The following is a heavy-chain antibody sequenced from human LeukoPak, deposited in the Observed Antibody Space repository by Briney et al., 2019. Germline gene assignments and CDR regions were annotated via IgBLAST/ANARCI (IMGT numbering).Heavy chain of an antibody. D-gene: IGHD2-2*01. Sequence: SVKVSCKASGGTFSSYAFSWVRQAPGQGLEWMGGIIPIFGTANYAQKFQGRVTITADESTSTAYMELSSLRSEDTAVYYCARALKDIVVVPAAIGVYYYYGMDVWGKGTTVTVSS. V-gene: IGHV1-69*13. CDR1: GGTFSSYA. CDR3: ARALKDIVVVPAAIGVYYYYGMDV. J-gene: IGHJ6*04. CDR2: IIPIFGTA.